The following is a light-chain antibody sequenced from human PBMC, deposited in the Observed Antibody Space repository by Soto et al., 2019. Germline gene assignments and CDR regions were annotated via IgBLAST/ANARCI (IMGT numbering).Light chain of an antibody. CDR3: QQFNSYLIT. V-gene: IGKV1-9*01. J-gene: IGKJ5*01. CDR1: QGISSY. CDR2: AAS. Sequence: DIQLTQSPSFLSASVGDRVTITCRASQGISSYLAWYQQKPGKAPKLLIHAASTLQSGVPSRFSGSGSGTEFTLTISSLQTEDFATYYWQQFNSYLITFGQGTRLEIK.